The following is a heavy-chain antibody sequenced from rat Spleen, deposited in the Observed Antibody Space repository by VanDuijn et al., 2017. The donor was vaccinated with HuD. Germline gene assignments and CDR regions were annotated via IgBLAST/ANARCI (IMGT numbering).Heavy chain of an antibody. Sequence: EVQLVESDGGLVQPGRSLKLSCAASGFTFSDYYMAWVRQAPTKGLEWVATIISEGRSSYYRVSVKGRFTISRDSAKSTLYLQMDSLRSEDTATYYCARHPELPDYFDYWGQGVMVTVSS. V-gene: IGHV5-29*01. CDR1: GFTFSDYY. J-gene: IGHJ2*01. CDR3: ARHPELPDYFDY. CDR2: IISEGRSS. D-gene: IGHD1-3*01.